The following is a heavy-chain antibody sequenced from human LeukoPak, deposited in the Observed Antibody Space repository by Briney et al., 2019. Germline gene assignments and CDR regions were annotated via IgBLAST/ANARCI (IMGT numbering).Heavy chain of an antibody. CDR3: ARGRVIAAAGPPFDY. Sequence: SAVKVSCKASGYTFTSYCISWVRQAPGQGLEWMGWISAYNGNTNYAQKLQGRVTMTTDTSTSTAYMELRSLRSDDTAVYYCARGRVIAAAGPPFDYWGQGTLVTVSS. D-gene: IGHD6-13*01. CDR1: GYTFTSYC. CDR2: ISAYNGNT. J-gene: IGHJ4*02. V-gene: IGHV1-18*04.